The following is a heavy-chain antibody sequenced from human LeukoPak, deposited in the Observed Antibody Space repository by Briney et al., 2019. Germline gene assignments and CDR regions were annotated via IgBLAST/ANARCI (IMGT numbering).Heavy chain of an antibody. V-gene: IGHV3-33*06. D-gene: IGHD6-19*01. CDR3: AKGPPADDAVDQGNFDY. Sequence: PVGSLRLSCAASGFTFSSYGMYWVRQAPGKGLEWVAVIWYDGSNKYYADSVKGRFTISRDNSKNTLYLQMNSLRVEDTAVYYCAKGPPADDAVDQGNFDYWGQGTLVTVSS. CDR2: IWYDGSNK. CDR1: GFTFSSYG. J-gene: IGHJ4*02.